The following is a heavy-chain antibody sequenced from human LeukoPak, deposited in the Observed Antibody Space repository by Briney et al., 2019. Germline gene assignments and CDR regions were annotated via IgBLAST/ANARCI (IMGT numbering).Heavy chain of an antibody. Sequence: GGSRRLSCAASGFTFSSYGMHWVRQAPGKGLEWVAVMSYDGSNKYYADSVKGRFTISRDNSKNTLYLQMNSLRVEDTAVYYCAKDLGTSGWYCDYWGQGTLVTVSS. CDR1: GFTFSSYG. D-gene: IGHD6-19*01. V-gene: IGHV3-30*18. CDR3: AKDLGTSGWYCDY. CDR2: MSYDGSNK. J-gene: IGHJ4*02.